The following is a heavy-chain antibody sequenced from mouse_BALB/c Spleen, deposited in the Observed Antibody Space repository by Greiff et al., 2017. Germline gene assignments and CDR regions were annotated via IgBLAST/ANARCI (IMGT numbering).Heavy chain of an antibody. CDR3: APITTAGFYAMDY. D-gene: IGHD1-2*01. Sequence: EVQLQQSGAELVKPGASVKLSCTASGFNIKDTYMHWVKQRPEQGLEWIGRIDPANGNTKYDPKFQGKATITEDTSSNTAYLQLSSLTSEETAVYYCAPITTAGFYAMDYWGQGTSVTVSS. V-gene: IGHV14-3*02. CDR1: GFNIKDTY. J-gene: IGHJ4*01. CDR2: IDPANGNT.